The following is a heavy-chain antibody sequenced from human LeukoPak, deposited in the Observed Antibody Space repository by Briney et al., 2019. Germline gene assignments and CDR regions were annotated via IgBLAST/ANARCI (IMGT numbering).Heavy chain of an antibody. CDR2: INHSGST. Sequence: SETLSLTCAVYGGSFSGYYWIWIRQPPGKGLEWIGEINHSGSTNYNPSLKSRVTISVDTSKNQFSLKLSSVTAADTAVYYCAREGPIFGVVLVYYYYMDVWGKGTTVTVSS. D-gene: IGHD3-3*01. CDR3: AREGPIFGVVLVYYYYMDV. CDR1: GGSFSGYY. J-gene: IGHJ6*03. V-gene: IGHV4-34*01.